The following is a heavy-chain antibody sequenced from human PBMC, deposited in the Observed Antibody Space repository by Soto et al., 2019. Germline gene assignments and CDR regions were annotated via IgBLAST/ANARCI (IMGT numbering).Heavy chain of an antibody. D-gene: IGHD3-10*01. CDR2: INPSGGST. Sequence: QVQLGQSGAEVKKPGASVKVSCKASGYTFTSYYMHWVRQAPGQGLEWMGRINPSGGSTRYAQKFQGGVPMTRDTATSTVYMELSSLRSEDTAVYYCARADEETIGEYLAYWGQGTLVTVSS. J-gene: IGHJ4*02. CDR3: ARADEETIGEYLAY. V-gene: IGHV1-46*01. CDR1: GYTFTSYY.